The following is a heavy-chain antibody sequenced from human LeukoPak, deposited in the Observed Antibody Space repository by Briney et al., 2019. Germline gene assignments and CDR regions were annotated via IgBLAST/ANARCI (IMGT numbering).Heavy chain of an antibody. V-gene: IGHV4-34*01. J-gene: IGHJ6*02. CDR1: GGSFSGYY. D-gene: IGHD2-15*01. Sequence: QPSETLSLTCAVYGGSFSGYYWSWIRQPPGKGLEWIGEINHSGSTNYNPSLKSRVTISVDTSKNQFSLKLSSVTAADTAVYYCAKTRGTRRSYYYYGMDVWGQGTTVTVSS. CDR2: INHSGST. CDR3: AKTRGTRRSYYYYGMDV.